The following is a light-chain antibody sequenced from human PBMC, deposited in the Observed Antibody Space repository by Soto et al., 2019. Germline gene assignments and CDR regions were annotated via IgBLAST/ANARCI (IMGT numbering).Light chain of an antibody. CDR3: QKYNRAPRT. CDR1: QDISDH. J-gene: IGKJ1*01. CDR2: EAS. Sequence: DFQMTQSPSSLSASVGDRVTITCRASQDISDHLAWYQHKPAKVPKLLIYEASTLQSGVPSRFSGGGSGTDFTLTISSLQPEDVATYYCQKYNRAPRTFGQGTNVELK. V-gene: IGKV1-27*01.